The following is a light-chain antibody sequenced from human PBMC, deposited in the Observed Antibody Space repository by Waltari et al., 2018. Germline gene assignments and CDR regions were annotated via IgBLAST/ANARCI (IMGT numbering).Light chain of an antibody. V-gene: IGKV3-15*01. Sequence: ETVMTQSPATLYVSPGERATLSCRAIQSISSSYFAWYQHKPGKAPRLLISGISTRATGIPARFSGSGSGTEFTLTISSLQSEDFAVYYCQQYDNWPLTFGGGTKVEIK. CDR2: GIS. J-gene: IGKJ4*01. CDR3: QQYDNWPLT. CDR1: QSISSSY.